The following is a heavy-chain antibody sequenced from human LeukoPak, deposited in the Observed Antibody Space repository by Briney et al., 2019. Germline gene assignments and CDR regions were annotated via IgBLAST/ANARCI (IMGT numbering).Heavy chain of an antibody. V-gene: IGHV3-30*02. J-gene: IGHJ5*02. CDR3: AKDHGSSGWFDP. Sequence: PGGSLRLSCAASGFTFSSYGMHWVRQAPGKGLEWVAFIRYDGSNKYYADSVEGRFTISRDNSKNTLYLQMNSLRAEDTAVYYCAKDHGSSGWFDPWGQGTLVTVSS. CDR2: IRYDGSNK. CDR1: GFTFSSYG. D-gene: IGHD2-2*03.